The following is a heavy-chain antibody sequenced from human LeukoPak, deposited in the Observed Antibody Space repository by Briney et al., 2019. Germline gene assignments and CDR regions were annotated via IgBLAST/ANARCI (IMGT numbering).Heavy chain of an antibody. J-gene: IGHJ4*02. CDR2: ISGSGGST. V-gene: IGHV3-23*01. Sequence: PGGSLRLSCAASGFTFSSYAMSWVRQAPGKGLEWVSAISGSGGSTYYADSVKGRFTISRDNSNNTLYLQMNSLRAEDTAVYYCARVGYSGYDYRGVFDYWGQGTLVTVSS. D-gene: IGHD5-12*01. CDR1: GFTFSSYA. CDR3: ARVGYSGYDYRGVFDY.